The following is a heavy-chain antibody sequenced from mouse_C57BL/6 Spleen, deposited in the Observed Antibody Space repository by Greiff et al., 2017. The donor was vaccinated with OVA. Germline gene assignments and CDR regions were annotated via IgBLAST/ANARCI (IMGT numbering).Heavy chain of an antibody. CDR1: GFTFSDYG. CDR2: LSRGSSTI. V-gene: IGHV5-17*01. Sequence: EVKLVESGGGLVKPGGSLKLSCAASGFTFSDYGMHWVRQAPEKGLEWVAYLSRGSSTIYYADTVKGRFTISRDNAKNTLFLQMTSQRAEDTAMYYCARLDYYIDYWGQGTTLTVSS. CDR3: ARLDYYIDY. J-gene: IGHJ2*01.